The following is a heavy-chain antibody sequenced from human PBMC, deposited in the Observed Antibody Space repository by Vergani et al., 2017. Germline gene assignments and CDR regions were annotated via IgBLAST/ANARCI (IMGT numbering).Heavy chain of an antibody. CDR1: GFTLSNYD. J-gene: IGHJ4*02. CDR2: IQFDGSNQ. D-gene: IGHD3-16*01. V-gene: IGHV3-30*02. Sequence: QVQLVESGGGVVQRGGSLRLSCAPSGFTLSNYDMQWIRQGAGKGLEFVAFIQFDGSNQYYADSVKGRFTLSRDFSKNTLYLQMNSLRTDDTATYYCAKHFRGWGIDYWGQGTQVIVSS. CDR3: AKHFRGWGIDY.